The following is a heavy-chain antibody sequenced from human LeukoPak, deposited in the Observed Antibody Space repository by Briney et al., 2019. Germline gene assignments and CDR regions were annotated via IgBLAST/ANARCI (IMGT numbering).Heavy chain of an antibody. CDR2: PSWNSDNI. D-gene: IGHD3-10*01. V-gene: IGHV3-9*01. J-gene: IGHJ2*01. CDR1: GFAFDDYA. CDR3: AKGFGSGTRWYFDV. Sequence: PAGGSLRLSCTASGFAFDDYAMHWVRQTPGKGLEWVSGPSWNSDNIAYAESVKGRFTISRDNANNSLHLRMNNLRPEDTALYFCAKGFGSGTRWYFDVWGRGTLVSVSS.